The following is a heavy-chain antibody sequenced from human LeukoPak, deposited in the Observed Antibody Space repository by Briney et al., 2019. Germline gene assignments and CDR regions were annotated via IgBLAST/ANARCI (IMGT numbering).Heavy chain of an antibody. Sequence: SQTLSLTCTVSGGSISSGGYYWSWIRQHPGKGLEWIGYIYYSGSTYYNPSLKSRVTISVDTSKNQFSLKLSSVTAADTAVYYCARGRLLWFGVNWFDPWGQGTLVTVPS. CDR2: IYYSGST. D-gene: IGHD3-10*01. J-gene: IGHJ5*02. V-gene: IGHV4-31*03. CDR3: ARGRLLWFGVNWFDP. CDR1: GGSISSGGYY.